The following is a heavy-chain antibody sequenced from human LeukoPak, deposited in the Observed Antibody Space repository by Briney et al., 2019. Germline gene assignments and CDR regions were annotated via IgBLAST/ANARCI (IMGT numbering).Heavy chain of an antibody. V-gene: IGHV3-30*18. CDR3: AKDQQVGAAAYYFDS. J-gene: IGHJ4*02. D-gene: IGHD6-13*01. CDR1: GFTFSRYG. Sequence: QPGRSLRLSCAASGFTFSRYGLHWVRQAPGRGLEWVAVIANDGKDKKYADSVKGRFSISRDNSKSTLYLQMNSLRAEDTGVYYCAKDQQVGAAAYYFDSWGQGTLVTVSS. CDR2: IANDGKDK.